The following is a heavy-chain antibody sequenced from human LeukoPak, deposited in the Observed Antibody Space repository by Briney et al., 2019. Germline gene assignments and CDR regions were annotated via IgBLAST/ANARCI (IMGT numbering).Heavy chain of an antibody. D-gene: IGHD2-15*01. V-gene: IGHV4-59*01. CDR2: IYYSGSA. J-gene: IGHJ5*02. CDR1: GGSISSYY. Sequence: SETLSLTCTVSGGSISSYYWSWIRQPPGKGLEWIGYIYYSGSANYNPSLKSRVTISVDTSKNQFSLKLSSVTAADTAVYYCAGDREYCSGGSCYSGGAWFDPWGQGTLVTVSS. CDR3: AGDREYCSGGSCYSGGAWFDP.